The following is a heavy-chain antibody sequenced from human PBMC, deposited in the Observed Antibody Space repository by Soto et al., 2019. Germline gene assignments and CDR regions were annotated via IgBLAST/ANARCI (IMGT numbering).Heavy chain of an antibody. CDR1: GFTFGDYA. J-gene: IGHJ6*03. CDR3: TRDYGGYYYYCMDV. Sequence: GGSLRLSCAASGFTFGDYAMSWFRQAPGKGLEWVGVIRRKADGGTTEYAASVKGRFTISRDDSKSIAYLQMNSLKTEDTAVYYCTRDYGGYYYYCMDVWGKGTTVTVSS. D-gene: IGHD3-10*01. V-gene: IGHV3-49*03. CDR2: IRRKADGGTT.